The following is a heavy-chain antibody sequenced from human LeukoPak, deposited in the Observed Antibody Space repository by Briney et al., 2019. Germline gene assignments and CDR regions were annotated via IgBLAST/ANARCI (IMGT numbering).Heavy chain of an antibody. Sequence: QTGGSLRLSCAASGFTFSGSAMHWVRQASGKGLEWVGRIRSKLNSYATAYAASVKGRFTISRDDSKNTAYLQMNSLETEDTAVYYCTRTAMVTGFDSWGQGTLVTVSS. J-gene: IGHJ4*02. CDR2: IRSKLNSYAT. CDR3: TRTAMVTGFDS. CDR1: GFTFSGSA. D-gene: IGHD5-18*01. V-gene: IGHV3-73*01.